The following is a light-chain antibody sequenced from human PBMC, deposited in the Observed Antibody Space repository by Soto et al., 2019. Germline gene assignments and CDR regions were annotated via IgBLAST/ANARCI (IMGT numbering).Light chain of an antibody. V-gene: IGKV3-11*01. CDR3: QQYNNWRRT. Sequence: EIVLTQSPATLSLSPGERATLSCRASQSVGTYLAWYQQKPGQAPRLLIYEASNRATGISARFSGSGSGTDFTLTISSLEPEDFAVYYCQQYNNWRRTFGQGTKV. CDR1: QSVGTY. J-gene: IGKJ1*01. CDR2: EAS.